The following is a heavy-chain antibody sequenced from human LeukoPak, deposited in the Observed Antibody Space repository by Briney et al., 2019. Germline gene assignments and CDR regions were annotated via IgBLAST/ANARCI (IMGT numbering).Heavy chain of an antibody. J-gene: IGHJ6*03. V-gene: IGHV3-21*01. Sequence: PGGSLRLSCAASESTFSTYSMNWVRQAPGKGLEWVSSISGSSSYIYYADSVKGRFTISRDNAKKSLFLQMNSLRAEDTAVYYCARVPQLVPVYYYYYMDVWGKGTTVTVSS. CDR2: ISGSSSYI. D-gene: IGHD6-6*01. CDR3: ARVPQLVPVYYYYYMDV. CDR1: ESTFSTYS.